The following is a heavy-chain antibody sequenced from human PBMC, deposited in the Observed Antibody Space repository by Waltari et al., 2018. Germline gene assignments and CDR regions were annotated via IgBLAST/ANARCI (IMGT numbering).Heavy chain of an antibody. Sequence: EVQLVEAGGDLVQPGGSLRLSCVASGFPFSSYRRHCVRQVPGKGLVGVSRIHGDGSSPTYAEAVKGRFTISRDNSKNTLYLQMNSLRAEDTAVYYCATLIQLWPSPFDYWGPGTLVTVSS. CDR2: IHGDGSSP. CDR1: GFPFSSYR. D-gene: IGHD1-1*01. J-gene: IGHJ4*02. V-gene: IGHV3-74*01. CDR3: ATLIQLWPSPFDY.